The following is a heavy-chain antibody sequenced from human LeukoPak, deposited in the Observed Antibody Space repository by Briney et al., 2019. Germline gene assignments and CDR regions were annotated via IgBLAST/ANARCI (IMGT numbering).Heavy chain of an antibody. CDR1: GFTFSSYE. CDR2: ISSSGSTI. D-gene: IGHD5-18*01. CDR3: ARGAMVIGYYYYYYMDV. Sequence: GGSLRLSCAASGFTFSSYEMNWVRQAPGKGLEWVSYISSSGSTIYYADSVKGRFTISRDNAKNSLYLQMNSLRAEDTAVYYCARGAMVIGYYYYYYMDVWGKGTTVTVSS. V-gene: IGHV3-48*03. J-gene: IGHJ6*03.